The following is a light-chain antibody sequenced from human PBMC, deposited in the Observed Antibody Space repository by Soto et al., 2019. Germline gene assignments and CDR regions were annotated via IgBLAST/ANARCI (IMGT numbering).Light chain of an antibody. CDR3: ISYTDTNLDV. CDR2: DVT. CDR1: SRDVGTYNY. J-gene: IGLJ1*01. V-gene: IGLV2-14*01. Sequence: QSVLTQPASVSGSPGQSITISCTGASRDVGTYNYVSWYQQQPGRAPNLMIHDVTYRPSGVSYRFSGSKSGNTASLTISGLQAEDEADYYCISYTDTNLDVFGTGTKVTVL.